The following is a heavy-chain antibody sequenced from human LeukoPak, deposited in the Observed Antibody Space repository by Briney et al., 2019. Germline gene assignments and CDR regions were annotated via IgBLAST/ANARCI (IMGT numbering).Heavy chain of an antibody. D-gene: IGHD1-1*01. J-gene: IGHJ4*02. CDR1: GFTFSSYS. CDR3: ARRSRGANWSGEIFDY. V-gene: IGHV3-21*01. Sequence: GGSLRLSCAASGFTFSSYSMNWVRQAPGKGLEWVSSISSSSSYIYYADSVKGRFTISRDNAKNSLYLQMNSLRAEDTAVYYCARRSRGANWSGEIFDYWGQGTLVTVSS. CDR2: ISSSSSYI.